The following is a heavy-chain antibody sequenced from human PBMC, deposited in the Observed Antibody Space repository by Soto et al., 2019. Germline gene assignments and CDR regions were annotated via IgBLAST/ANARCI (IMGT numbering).Heavy chain of an antibody. D-gene: IGHD2-2*01. V-gene: IGHV1-46*01. CDR3: ARGKVVAGTGWFDP. CDR1: GYTFTNYY. Sequence: QVQLVQSGAEVKKPGASVKVSCKASGYTFTNYYMHWVRQAPGQGLEWMGIINPSGGSTSYAQKLQGGVTMTTDTSTSAVDMGLSSLRSEDTAVYYCARGKVVAGTGWFDPWGQGTLVTVSS. CDR2: INPSGGST. J-gene: IGHJ5*02.